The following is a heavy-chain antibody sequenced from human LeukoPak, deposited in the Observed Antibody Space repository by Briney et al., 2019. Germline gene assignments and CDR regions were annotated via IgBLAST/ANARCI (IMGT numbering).Heavy chain of an antibody. Sequence: GGSLRLSCAASGFTVSSNYMSWVRQAPGKGLEWVAVISYDGSNKYYADSVKGRFTISRDNSKNTLYLQMNSLRAEDTAVYYCARDSSGYDYWGQGTLVTVSS. CDR3: ARDSSGYDY. J-gene: IGHJ4*02. D-gene: IGHD3-22*01. V-gene: IGHV3-30-3*01. CDR1: GFTVSSNY. CDR2: ISYDGSNK.